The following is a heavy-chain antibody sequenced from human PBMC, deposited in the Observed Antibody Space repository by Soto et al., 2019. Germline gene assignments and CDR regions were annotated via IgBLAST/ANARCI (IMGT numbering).Heavy chain of an antibody. CDR2: ISGSDDRT. J-gene: IGHJ4*02. Sequence: EVQLLESGGGLEQPGGSLRLSCEASGFTFSNYAMNWIRQAPGKGLEWVSSISGSDDRTFFADSVKGRFTISRDNSKDTVFLQMNNLRGEDTALYYCTKGGRGIDIFFDSWGQGTLVSVSS. V-gene: IGHV3-23*01. D-gene: IGHD3-9*01. CDR1: GFTFSNYA. CDR3: TKGGRGIDIFFDS.